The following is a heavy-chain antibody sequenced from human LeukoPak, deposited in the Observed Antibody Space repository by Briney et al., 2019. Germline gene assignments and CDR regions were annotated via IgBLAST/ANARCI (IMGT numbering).Heavy chain of an antibody. CDR2: IKQDGSEK. V-gene: IGHV3-7*01. CDR1: GFTFSSYW. Sequence: GGSLRLSCAASGFTFSSYWMSWVRQAPGKGLEWVANIKQDGSEKYYVDSVKGRFTISRDNAKNSLYLLMNSLRAEDTAVYYCARGRGLTIFGVISWFDPWGQGTLVTVSS. J-gene: IGHJ5*02. D-gene: IGHD3-3*01. CDR3: ARGRGLTIFGVISWFDP.